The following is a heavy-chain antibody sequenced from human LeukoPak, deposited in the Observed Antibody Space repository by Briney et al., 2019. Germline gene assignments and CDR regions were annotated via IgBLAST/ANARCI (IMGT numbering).Heavy chain of an antibody. D-gene: IGHD6-13*01. V-gene: IGHV4-34*01. J-gene: IGHJ6*03. CDR2: INHSGST. CDR3: ARVAAAGTGIFVNFYYSMDI. Sequence: SETLSLTCAVYGGSLSDYYWSWIRQPPGKGLEWIGEINHSGSTNYNPSLKSRVTISVDTSKNQFSLKLNSVTAEDTAVYYCARVAAAGTGIFVNFYYSMDIWGKGTTVTISS. CDR1: GGSLSDYY.